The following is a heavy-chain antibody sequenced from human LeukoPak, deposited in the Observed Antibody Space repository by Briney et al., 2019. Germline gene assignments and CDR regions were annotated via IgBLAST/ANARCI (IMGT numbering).Heavy chain of an antibody. Sequence: GGSLRLSCAADGFDLGHYEVNWVRQAPGKGLEWIAHISVRAATIYYGVSVEGSFTIPRDDAENSLFLKMKSLRVEDTAIYYCAKDCPQHYESSHGVALWGQGTTVTV. V-gene: IGHV3-48*03. CDR2: ISVRAATI. D-gene: IGHD3-22*01. J-gene: IGHJ6*02. CDR3: AKDCPQHYESSHGVAL. CDR1: GFDLGHYE.